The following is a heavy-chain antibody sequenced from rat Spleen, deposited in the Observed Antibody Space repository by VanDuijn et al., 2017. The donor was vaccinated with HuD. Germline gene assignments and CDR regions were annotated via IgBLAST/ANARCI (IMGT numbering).Heavy chain of an antibody. CDR3: VRQGYLRDWYFDF. J-gene: IGHJ1*01. CDR2: ITNTGGRT. D-gene: IGHD2-5*01. Sequence: EVQVVESGGGLVQPGRSLELSCVVSGFTFNKYWMTWIRQAPGTGLEWVASITNTGGRTFYLDSVKGRFTTSRDNAKRSLYLELDSLRSEDMATYYCVRQGYLRDWYFDFWGPGTMVTVSS. V-gene: IGHV5-31*01. CDR1: GFTFNKYW.